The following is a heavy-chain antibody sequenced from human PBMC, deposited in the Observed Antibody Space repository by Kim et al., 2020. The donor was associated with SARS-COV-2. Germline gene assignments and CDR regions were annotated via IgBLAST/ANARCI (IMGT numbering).Heavy chain of an antibody. Sequence: SKTLSLTCAVYGGSFSGYYWSWICQPPGKGLEWIGEINHSGSTNYNPSLKSRVTISVDTSKNQFSLKLSSVTAADTAVYYCARGSDMTTVTTYVYYYYYYGMDVWGQGTTVTVSS. V-gene: IGHV4-34*01. D-gene: IGHD4-4*01. CDR3: ARGSDMTTVTTYVYYYYYYGMDV. CDR2: INHSGST. CDR1: GGSFSGYY. J-gene: IGHJ6*02.